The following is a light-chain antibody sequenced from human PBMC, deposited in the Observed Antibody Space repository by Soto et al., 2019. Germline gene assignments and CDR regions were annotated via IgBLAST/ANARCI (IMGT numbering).Light chain of an antibody. CDR1: DNDVGGYNY. Sequence: QSALTQPPSASGSLGQSVTISCTGTDNDVGGYNYVSWYQQHPGKTPKLLIYEVSQRPSGVPDRFSGSKSGNTASLTVSGLQAEDEADYYCSSYAGSNNFEIGLFGGGTKVTVL. V-gene: IGLV2-8*01. CDR2: EVS. CDR3: SSYAGSNNFEIGL. J-gene: IGLJ2*01.